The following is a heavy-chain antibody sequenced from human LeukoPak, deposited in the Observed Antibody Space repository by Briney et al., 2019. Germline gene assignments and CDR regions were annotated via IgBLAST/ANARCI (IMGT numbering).Heavy chain of an antibody. CDR2: IYTSGST. V-gene: IGHV4-61*02. D-gene: IGHD3-10*01. J-gene: IGHJ5*02. CDR1: GGSISSGSYY. CDR3: ARDMGNYYGSGSYRYNWFDP. Sequence: SETLSLTCTVSGGSISSGSYYWSWIRQPAGKGLEWIGRIYTSGSTNYNPSLKSRVTISVDTSKNQFSLKLSSVTAADTAVYYCARDMGNYYGSGSYRYNWFDPWGQGTLVTVSS.